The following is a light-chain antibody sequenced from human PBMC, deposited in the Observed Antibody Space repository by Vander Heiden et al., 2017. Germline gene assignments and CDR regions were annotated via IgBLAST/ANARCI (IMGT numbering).Light chain of an antibody. CDR3: QQYDNLQYT. J-gene: IGKJ2*01. CDR2: DAS. V-gene: IGKV1-33*01. Sequence: DIHITQSPSSLSASVGDRVTITCQASQDISNYLNWYQQKPGKAPKLLIYDASNLETGVPSRFSGSGSGTDFTFTISSLQPEDIATYYCQQYDNLQYTFGQGTKLXIK. CDR1: QDISNY.